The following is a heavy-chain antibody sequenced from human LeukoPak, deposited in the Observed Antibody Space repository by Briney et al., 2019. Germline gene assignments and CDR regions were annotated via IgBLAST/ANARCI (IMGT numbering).Heavy chain of an antibody. CDR1: GFTFTTYG. CDR3: AKSYRYSSSWYGGDYYFDY. D-gene: IGHD6-13*01. V-gene: IGHV3-23*01. CDR2: IGGSGVRT. Sequence: GGSLRLSCAASGFTFTTYGFNWVRQAPGKGLEWVSGIGGSGVRTYYADSVKGRFTISRDNSKNTVYLQMNSLRAEDTAIYYCAKSYRYSSSWYGGDYYFDYWGQGTLVTVSS. J-gene: IGHJ4*02.